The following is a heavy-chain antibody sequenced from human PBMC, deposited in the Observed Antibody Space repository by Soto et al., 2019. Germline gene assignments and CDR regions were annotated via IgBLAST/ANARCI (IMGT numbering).Heavy chain of an antibody. J-gene: IGHJ6*02. CDR1: GDSVSSNSAA. CDR3: ASFCSGGSCQSRGYGMDV. Sequence: PSQTLSLTCAISGDSVSSNSAAWNWIRPSPSRGLEWLGRTYYRSKWYNDYAVSVKSRITINPDTSKNQFSLQLNSVTPEDTAVYYCASFCSGGSCQSRGYGMDVWGQGTTVTVSS. D-gene: IGHD2-15*01. CDR2: TYYRSKWYN. V-gene: IGHV6-1*01.